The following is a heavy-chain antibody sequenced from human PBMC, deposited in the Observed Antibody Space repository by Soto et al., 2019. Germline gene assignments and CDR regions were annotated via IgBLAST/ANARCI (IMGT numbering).Heavy chain of an antibody. V-gene: IGHV6-1*01. CDR3: ARDSSSWLSNYYYYYMDV. CDR1: GDSVSSNSAA. CDR2: TYYRSKWYN. D-gene: IGHD6-13*01. Sequence: SQTLSLTCAISGDSVSSNSAAWNWIRQSPSRGLEWLGRTYYRSKWYNDYAVSVKSRITINPDTSKNQFSLQLNSVTPEDTAVYYCARDSSSWLSNYYYYYMDVWGKGTTVTVSS. J-gene: IGHJ6*03.